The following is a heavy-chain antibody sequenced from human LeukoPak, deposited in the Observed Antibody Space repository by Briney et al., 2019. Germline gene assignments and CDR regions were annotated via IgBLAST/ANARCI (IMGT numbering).Heavy chain of an antibody. V-gene: IGHV4-39*07. CDR3: ARAEHCSSTSRLFLDAFDI. CDR2: IYYSGST. Sequence: SETLSLTCTVSGGSISRSSYYWGWIRQPPGKGLEWIGSIYYSGSTYYNPSLKSRVTISVDTSKNQFSLQLNSVTPEDTAVYYCARAEHCSSTSRLFLDAFDIWGQGTMVTVSS. CDR1: GGSISRSSYY. J-gene: IGHJ3*02. D-gene: IGHD2-2*01.